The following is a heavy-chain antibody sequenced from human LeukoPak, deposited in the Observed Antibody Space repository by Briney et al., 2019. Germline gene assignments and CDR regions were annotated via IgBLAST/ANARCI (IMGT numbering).Heavy chain of an antibody. D-gene: IGHD3-10*01. V-gene: IGHV3-9*01. CDR2: ISWHSDSI. CDR1: GFTFDDYA. J-gene: IGHJ4*02. Sequence: GGSLRLSCAASGFTFDDYAMHWVRQVPGKGLEWVSGISWHSDSIGYADSVKGRFTISRDNAKNFLYLQMNSLRAEDTALYYCAKADITMVRGPIVSWGQGTLVTVSS. CDR3: AKADITMVRGPIVS.